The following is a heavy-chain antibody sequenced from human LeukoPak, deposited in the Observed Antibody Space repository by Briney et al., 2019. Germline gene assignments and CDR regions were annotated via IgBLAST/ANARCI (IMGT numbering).Heavy chain of an antibody. J-gene: IGHJ4*02. CDR1: GGSFSGYY. Sequence: SETLSLTCAVYGGSFSGYYWSWIRQPPGKGLEWIGEINHSGSTNYNPSLKSRVTISVDTSKNQFSLKPSSVTAADTAVYYCARLSLYPSGVVDYWGQGTLVTVSS. D-gene: IGHD3-16*01. CDR3: ARLSLYPSGVVDY. V-gene: IGHV4-34*01. CDR2: INHSGST.